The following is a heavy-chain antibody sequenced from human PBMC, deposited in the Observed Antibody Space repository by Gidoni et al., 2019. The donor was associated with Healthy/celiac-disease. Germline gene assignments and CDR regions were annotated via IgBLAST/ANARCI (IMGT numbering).Heavy chain of an antibody. Sequence: EVQLVESGGGLGKPGGSRRLSCAASGCTFSNAWMSWVRQAPGKGLEWVCRIKSKTDGRTTDYAAPVKGRFTISSDDSQNTLYLQMHSLKTEDTAVYYCTTDLVFLRPQFNSVHPWGQGTLVTVSS. D-gene: IGHD3-3*01. J-gene: IGHJ5*02. V-gene: IGHV3-15*01. CDR1: GCTFSNAW. CDR2: IKSKTDGRTT. CDR3: TTDLVFLRPQFNSVHP.